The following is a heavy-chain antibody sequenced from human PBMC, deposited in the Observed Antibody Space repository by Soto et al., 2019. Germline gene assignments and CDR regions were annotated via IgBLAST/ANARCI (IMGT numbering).Heavy chain of an antibody. D-gene: IGHD1-26*01. Sequence: EVQLVESGGGLVQPGGSLRLSCVASGFTLRNYWMHWFRQAPGKGLVWVSRITNDGSTKYYADSVKGRFTISRDNAKNTLYLQVNSLRVEDTAVYYCARDQDGAGGTADYWGQGTLVTVS. J-gene: IGHJ4*02. CDR1: GFTLRNYW. V-gene: IGHV3-74*01. CDR2: ITNDGSTK. CDR3: ARDQDGAGGTADY.